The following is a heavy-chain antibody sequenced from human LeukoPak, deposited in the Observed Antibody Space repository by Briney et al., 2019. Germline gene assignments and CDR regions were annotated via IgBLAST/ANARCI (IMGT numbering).Heavy chain of an antibody. D-gene: IGHD3-3*01. CDR3: ARDTIFGEVIISPSWDFDY. CDR1: GYTFTGYY. V-gene: IGHV1-2*02. CDR2: INPNSGGT. Sequence: ASVKVSCKASGYTFTGYYMHWVRQAPGQGLEWMGWINPNSGGTNYAQKFQGRVTMTRDTSISTAYMELSRLRSDDTAVYYCARDTIFGEVIISPSWDFDYWGQGTLVTVSS. J-gene: IGHJ4*02.